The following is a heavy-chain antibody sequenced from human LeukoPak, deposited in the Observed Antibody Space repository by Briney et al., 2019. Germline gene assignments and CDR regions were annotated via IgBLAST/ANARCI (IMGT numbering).Heavy chain of an antibody. CDR3: AHNAVDIVVVPAARGFDP. D-gene: IGHD2-2*01. V-gene: IGHV2-5*02. CDR1: GFSLSTSGVG. J-gene: IGHJ5*02. Sequence: SGPTLVKPTQTLTLTCTFSGFSLSTSGVGVGWIRQPPGKALEWLALIYWDDDKRYSPSLKSRLTITKDTSKNQVVLTMTYMDPVDTATYYCAHNAVDIVVVPAARGFDPWGQGTLVTVSS. CDR2: IYWDDDK.